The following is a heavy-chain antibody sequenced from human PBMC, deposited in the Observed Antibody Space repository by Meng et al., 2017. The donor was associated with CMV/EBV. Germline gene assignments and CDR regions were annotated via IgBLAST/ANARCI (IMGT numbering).Heavy chain of an antibody. D-gene: IGHD1-26*01. Sequence: CAASGFTFRTDSMHWVRQAPGKGLEWVAVISYDGSNKYYADSVKGRFTISRDNSKNTLYLQMDSLRDEDTAVYYCASGIVAATYFDYWGQGTLVTVSS. CDR1: GFTFRTDS. CDR2: ISYDGSNK. CDR3: ASGIVAATYFDY. J-gene: IGHJ4*02. V-gene: IGHV3-30-3*01.